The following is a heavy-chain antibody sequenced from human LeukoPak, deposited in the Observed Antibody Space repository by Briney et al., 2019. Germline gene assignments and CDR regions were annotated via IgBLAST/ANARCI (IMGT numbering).Heavy chain of an antibody. J-gene: IGHJ3*02. V-gene: IGHV3-30-3*01. CDR2: ISYDGSNK. CDR1: GFTFSGYA. D-gene: IGHD3-16*02. CDR3: ARDYRISSHNAFDI. Sequence: PGGSLRLSCAASGFTFSGYAMHWVRQVPGKGLEWVAVISYDGSNKYYADSVKGRFTISRDNSKNTLYLQMNSLRAEDTAVYNCARDYRISSHNAFDIWGQGTKVTVSS.